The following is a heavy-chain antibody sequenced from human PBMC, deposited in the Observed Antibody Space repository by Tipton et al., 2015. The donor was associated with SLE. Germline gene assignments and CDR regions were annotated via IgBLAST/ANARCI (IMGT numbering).Heavy chain of an antibody. V-gene: IGHV3-23*01. Sequence: SLRLSCAASGFNFDNYGMSWVRQAPGKGLEWVSAISGSGVDPYYADSVKGRFTISRDNSKNTLYLQMNSLRAEDTAVYYCAKGLGHYGSRSYYPDAFDIWGQGTMVTVSS. J-gene: IGHJ3*02. CDR1: GFNFDNYG. CDR2: ISGSGVDP. D-gene: IGHD3-10*01. CDR3: AKGLGHYGSRSYYPDAFDI.